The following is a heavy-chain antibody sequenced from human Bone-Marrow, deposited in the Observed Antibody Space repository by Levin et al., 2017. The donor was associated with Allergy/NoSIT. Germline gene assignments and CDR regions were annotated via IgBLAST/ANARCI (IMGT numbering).Heavy chain of an antibody. Sequence: GESLKISCAASGFTFSSYGMHWVRQAPGKGLEWVAVISYDGSNKYYADSVKGRFTISRDNSKNTLYLQMNSLRAEDTAVYYCAKDYEMGAVLWFSQISGWFDPWGQGTLVTVSS. CDR2: ISYDGSNK. CDR1: GFTFSSYG. D-gene: IGHD5-24*01. V-gene: IGHV3-30*18. CDR3: AKDYEMGAVLWFSQISGWFDP. J-gene: IGHJ5*02.